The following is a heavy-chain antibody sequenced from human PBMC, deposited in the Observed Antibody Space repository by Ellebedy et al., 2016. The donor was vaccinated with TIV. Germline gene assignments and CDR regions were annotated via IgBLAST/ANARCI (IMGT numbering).Heavy chain of an antibody. D-gene: IGHD6-19*01. Sequence: MPSETLSLTCSVSGGSISSYYWSWIRQPPGKGLEWIGYIYYSGSTNYNPSLKSRVAISVDTSEKQFSLKLSSATAADTAVYYCAVGIGVPATPFAMDVWGKGTTVTVSS. V-gene: IGHV4-59*08. CDR3: AVGIGVPATPFAMDV. J-gene: IGHJ6*04. CDR2: IYYSGST. CDR1: GGSISSYY.